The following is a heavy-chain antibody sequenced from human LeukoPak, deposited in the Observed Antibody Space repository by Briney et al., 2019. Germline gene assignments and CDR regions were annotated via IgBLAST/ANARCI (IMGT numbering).Heavy chain of an antibody. D-gene: IGHD3-10*01. CDR3: AKDSAFYYIDV. Sequence: GGSLRLSCAVSGFTFSRNAMHWVRQAPGKGLEWVTVISYDGSDKYYADSVKGRFTISRDNSKNTLYLQMNSLKGDDTAVYYCAKDSAFYYIDVWGKGTTVIISS. CDR1: GFTFSRNA. CDR2: ISYDGSDK. J-gene: IGHJ6*03. V-gene: IGHV3-30*04.